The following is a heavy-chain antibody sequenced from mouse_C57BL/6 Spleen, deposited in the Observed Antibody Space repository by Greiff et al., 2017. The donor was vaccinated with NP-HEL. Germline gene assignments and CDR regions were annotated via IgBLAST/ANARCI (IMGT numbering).Heavy chain of an antibody. D-gene: IGHD2-5*01. CDR2: INSDGGST. CDR1: EYEFPSHD. J-gene: IGHJ1*03. V-gene: IGHV5-2*01. Sequence: EVHLVESGGGLVQPGESLKLSCESNEYEFPSHDMSWVRKTPEKRLELVAAINSDGGSTYYPDNMERRFSISRDNTKKTLYMQMSSLRSEDTALYYCARSYYSNWYFDVWGTGTTVTVSS. CDR3: ARSYYSNWYFDV.